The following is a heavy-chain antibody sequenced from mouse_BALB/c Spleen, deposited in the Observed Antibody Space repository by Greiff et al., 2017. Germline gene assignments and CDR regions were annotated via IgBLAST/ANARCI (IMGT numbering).Heavy chain of an antibody. CDR2: ISDGGSYT. V-gene: IGHV5-4*02. CDR3: ARDRASPEGYGNYGVAY. D-gene: IGHD2-1*01. Sequence: DVKLVESGGGLVKPGGSLKLSCAASGFTFSDYYMYWVRQTPEKRLEWVATISDGGSYTYYPDSVKGRFTISRDNAKNNLYLQMSSLKSEDTAMYYCARDRASPEGYGNYGVAYWGQGTLVTVSA. J-gene: IGHJ3*01. CDR1: GFTFSDYY.